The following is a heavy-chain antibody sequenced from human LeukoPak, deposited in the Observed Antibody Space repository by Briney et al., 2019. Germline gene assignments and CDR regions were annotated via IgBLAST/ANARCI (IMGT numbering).Heavy chain of an antibody. D-gene: IGHD6-19*01. CDR2: ISGSGGST. CDR3: AKDSLYSSGWHSFDY. V-gene: IGHV3-23*01. Sequence: GGSLRLSCAASGFTFSSYAMSWVRQAPGKGLEWVSAISGSGGSTYYADSVKGRFTISRDNSKNTLYLQMNSLRAEDTAVYYCAKDSLYSSGWHSFDYWGQGTLVTVSS. J-gene: IGHJ4*02. CDR1: GFTFSSYA.